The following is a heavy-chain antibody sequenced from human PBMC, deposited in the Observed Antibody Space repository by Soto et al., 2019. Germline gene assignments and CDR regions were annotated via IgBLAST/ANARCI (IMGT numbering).Heavy chain of an antibody. D-gene: IGHD3-16*01. Sequence: EVQVLESGGDLGQPGGSPRLSCVASGFTFSNYAMSWVGQAPGQGLEWVSTISGTGTSTSFADFVKGRFTISRDNTKNSIYVQMNSLCAEDRAVYYCAKHDRGDYMVSCGPGTMVTVSS. CDR1: GFTFSNYA. V-gene: IGHV3-23*01. CDR3: AKHDRGDYMVS. CDR2: ISGTGTST. J-gene: IGHJ4*02.